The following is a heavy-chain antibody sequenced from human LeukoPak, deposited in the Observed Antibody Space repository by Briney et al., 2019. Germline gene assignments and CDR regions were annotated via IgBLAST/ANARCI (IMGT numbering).Heavy chain of an antibody. V-gene: IGHV4-59*08. D-gene: IGHD6-19*01. CDR3: VRRDNTGWNYFDY. Sequence: SETLSLTCTVSGVSINSHYWSWIRQSPGKGLEWIGDIYYSGSTKYNGYLKSRVTISVDTAKNHLSLRLSSVLAADTAIYYCVRRDNTGWNYFDYWAQGILVTVSS. CDR1: GVSINSHY. J-gene: IGHJ4*02. CDR2: IYYSGST.